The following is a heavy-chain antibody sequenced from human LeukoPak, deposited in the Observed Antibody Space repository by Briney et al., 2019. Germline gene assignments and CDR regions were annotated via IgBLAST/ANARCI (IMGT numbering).Heavy chain of an antibody. V-gene: IGHV3-74*01. D-gene: IGHD6-13*01. Sequence: GVSVRLSCAASGFTFSSYWMHWVRQAPGKGLVWVSRINSDGGSTSYADSVKGRFTISRDNAKNTLYLQMNSLRGEDTAVYYCATYSSSWHAIDYWGQGTLVTVSS. J-gene: IGHJ4*02. CDR3: ATYSSSWHAIDY. CDR1: GFTFSSYW. CDR2: INSDGGST.